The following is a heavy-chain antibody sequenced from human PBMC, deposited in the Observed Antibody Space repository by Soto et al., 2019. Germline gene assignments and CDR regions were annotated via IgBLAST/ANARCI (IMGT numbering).Heavy chain of an antibody. CDR3: ACVERGTATTVVDAFDI. V-gene: IGHV4-34*01. Sequence: QVQLQQWGAGLLKPSETLSLTCAVYGGFVTSGSYYWSWIRQPPGKGLEWIGEMSHNGGTHFNPSLKSRVTISVDTSKNQFTLKMSSVTAADTALYYCACVERGTATTVVDAFDIWGPGTMVTVSS. J-gene: IGHJ3*02. CDR1: GGFVTSGSYY. D-gene: IGHD1-1*01. CDR2: MSHNGGT.